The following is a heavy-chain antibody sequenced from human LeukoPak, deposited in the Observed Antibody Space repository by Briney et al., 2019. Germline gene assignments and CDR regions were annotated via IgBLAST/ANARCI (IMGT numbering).Heavy chain of an antibody. J-gene: IGHJ4*02. D-gene: IGHD6-19*01. CDR1: GGSISSYY. Sequence: PSETLSLTCTVSGGSISSYYWSWIRQPPGKELEWIGYMYNRGSTIYNPSLKSRVTISTDTSKNQFSLRLTSVTAADTAVYYCARAEKAVTGTLDYWGQGTLITVSS. CDR3: ARAEKAVTGTLDY. CDR2: MYNRGST. V-gene: IGHV4-59*01.